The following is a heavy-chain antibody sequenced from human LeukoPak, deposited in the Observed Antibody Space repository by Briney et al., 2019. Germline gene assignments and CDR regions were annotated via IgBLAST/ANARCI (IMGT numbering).Heavy chain of an antibody. CDR3: ATRGY. Sequence: PSETLSLTCAVSGGSISSDYWQWIRQPPGKGPEWVGYIYNSGNNHYNSSLKSRVTISIDTSKNQFSLKLASVTAADTAVYYCATRGYWGQGTLVTVSS. V-gene: IGHV4-59*08. J-gene: IGHJ4*02. D-gene: IGHD3-10*01. CDR1: GGSISSDY. CDR2: IYNSGNN.